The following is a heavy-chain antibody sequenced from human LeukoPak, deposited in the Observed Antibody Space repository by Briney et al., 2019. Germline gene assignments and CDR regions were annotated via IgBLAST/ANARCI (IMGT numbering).Heavy chain of an antibody. J-gene: IGHJ6*02. CDR3: ARDRYYYDSSGYYPFYYYGMDV. V-gene: IGHV3-48*01. D-gene: IGHD3-22*01. Sequence: GGSLRLSCAASGFTFSSYSMNWVRQAPGKGLEWVSYISSSSSTIYYADSVKGRFTISRDNAKNSLYLQMNSLRAEDTAVYYCARDRYYYDSSGYYPFYYYGMDVWGQGTTATVSS. CDR1: GFTFSSYS. CDR2: ISSSSSTI.